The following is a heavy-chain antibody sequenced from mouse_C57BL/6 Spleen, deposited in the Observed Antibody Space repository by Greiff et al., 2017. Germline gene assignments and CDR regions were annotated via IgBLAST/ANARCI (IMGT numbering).Heavy chain of an antibody. CDR1: GYAFSSSW. CDR3: ASYYYGSSDGAMDY. CDR2: IYPGDGDT. J-gene: IGHJ4*01. D-gene: IGHD1-1*01. V-gene: IGHV1-82*01. Sequence: VQLVESGPELVKPGASVKISCKASGYAFSSSWMNWVKQRPGKGLEWIGRIYPGDGDTNYNGKFKGKATLTADKSSSTAYMQLSSLTSEDSAVYFCASYYYGSSDGAMDYWGQGTSVTVSS.